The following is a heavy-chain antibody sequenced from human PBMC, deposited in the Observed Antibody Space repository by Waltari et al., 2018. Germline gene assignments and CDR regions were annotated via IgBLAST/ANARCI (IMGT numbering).Heavy chain of an antibody. J-gene: IGHJ4*02. D-gene: IGHD6-13*01. CDR2: GDPRDGEK. V-gene: IGHV1-69-2*01. CDR3: ARGGGGYSSSWYPIDY. CDR1: GYTFTDYY. Sequence: EVQLVQSGAEVKKPGATVKISCKASGYTFTDYYMHWVQQAPGKGLEWMGRGDPRDGEKINGGKCQGRVTITADTSTDTAYMELRSLRSEDTAVYYCARGGGGYSSSWYPIDYWGQGTLVTVSS.